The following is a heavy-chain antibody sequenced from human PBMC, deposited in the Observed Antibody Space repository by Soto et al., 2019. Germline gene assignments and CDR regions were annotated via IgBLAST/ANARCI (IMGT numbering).Heavy chain of an antibody. J-gene: IGHJ4*02. CDR1: GESLSGSY. CDR3: AGPFTRYFDH. Sequence: PSETLSLTSAVHGESLSGSYWSWIRQPPGKGLEWIGEINDSGSTNYNPSLMSRVTISGDTSKNQFSLMLTSVTAADTAVYFCAGPFTRYFDHWGQGTLVTVSS. CDR2: INDSGST. V-gene: IGHV4-34*01.